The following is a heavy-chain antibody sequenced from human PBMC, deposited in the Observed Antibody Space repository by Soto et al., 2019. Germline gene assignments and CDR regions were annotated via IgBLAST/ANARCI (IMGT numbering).Heavy chain of an antibody. J-gene: IGHJ6*02. CDR1: GGSINSYY. D-gene: IGHD3-10*01. CDR2: VHHSWGS. CDR3: ARQGFGPLHGLVDV. Sequence: QVQLQESGPGLVKPSETLSLSCTVSGGSINSYYWSWIRQSPGKRMEWIGYVHHSWGSSYNPSLQSRVARSLDTSKSQFSLKGTSVTATDTAVYYCARQGFGPLHGLVDVWGQGTTVTVSS. V-gene: IGHV4-59*08.